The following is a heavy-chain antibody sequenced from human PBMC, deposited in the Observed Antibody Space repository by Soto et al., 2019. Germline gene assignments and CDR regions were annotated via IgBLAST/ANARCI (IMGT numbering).Heavy chain of an antibody. CDR1: GFTFSSYC. J-gene: IGHJ3*02. D-gene: IGHD3-3*01. V-gene: IGHV3-30*18. CDR3: AKSPGGYYSFDI. CDR2: ISYDGSNK. Sequence: PGGSLRLSCAASGFTFSSYCMHWVRQAPGKGLEWVAVISYDGSNKYYADSVKGRFTISRDNSKNTLYLQMNSLRAEDTAVYYCAKSPGGYYSFDIWGQGTMVTVSS.